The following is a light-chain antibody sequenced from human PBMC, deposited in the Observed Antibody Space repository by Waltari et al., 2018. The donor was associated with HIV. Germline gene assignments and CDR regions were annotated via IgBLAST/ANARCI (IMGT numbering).Light chain of an antibody. CDR3: CSYAGSSTLV. J-gene: IGLJ3*02. CDR1: IRAGGNYNL. Sequence: QSALTQPASVSGSPGQSITISCTGTIRAGGNYNLVSWYQQHPGNAPKVLIYEVRQRPSGVSDRFSGSKSGNTASLTISGLQAEDEAHYYCCSYAGSSTLVFGGGTKLTVL. CDR2: EVR. V-gene: IGLV2-23*02.